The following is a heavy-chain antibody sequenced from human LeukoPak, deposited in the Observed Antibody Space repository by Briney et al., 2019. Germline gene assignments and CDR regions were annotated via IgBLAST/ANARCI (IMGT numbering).Heavy chain of an antibody. J-gene: IGHJ6*02. V-gene: IGHV3-66*04. Sequence: SGGSLRLSCAVSGFTVSTNYMSWVRQAAGKGLEWVSFMYTDGGTLYADSVKGRFTISRDSSKNTLYLQMNSLRAEDTAVYYCARHYSNSLYYYYGLDVWGQGTTVTVSS. CDR2: MYTDGGT. CDR3: ARHYSNSLYYYYGLDV. CDR1: GFTVSTNY. D-gene: IGHD4-11*01.